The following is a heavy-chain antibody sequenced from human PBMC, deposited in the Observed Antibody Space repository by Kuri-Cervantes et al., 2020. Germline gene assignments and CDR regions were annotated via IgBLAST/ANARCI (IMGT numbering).Heavy chain of an antibody. CDR2: INPNSGGT. V-gene: IGHV1-2*02. J-gene: IGHJ6*02. CDR3: ARDIVHEWELLLSYYYGMDV. Sequence: ASVKVSCKTSGYSFSGYYIHWVRQAPGQGLEWMGWINPNSGGTNYAQKFQGRVTMTRDTSISTAYMELSRLRSDDTAVYYCARDIVHEWELLLSYYYGMDVWGQGTTVTVSS. CDR1: GYSFSGYY. D-gene: IGHD1-26*01.